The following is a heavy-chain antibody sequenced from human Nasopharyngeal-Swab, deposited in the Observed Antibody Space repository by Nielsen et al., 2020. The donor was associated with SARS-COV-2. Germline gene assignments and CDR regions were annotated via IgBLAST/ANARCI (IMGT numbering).Heavy chain of an antibody. D-gene: IGHD3-16*01. CDR1: GYTFTQYA. Sequence: ASVKVSCKSSGYTFTQYAIHWVRQAPGQGLEWMGWINAGNGDTKYSQKIQDRVTITSDTSATTVYMQLSSLTSEDTAVYFCARDRTFVAGAPPFDIWGQETMVTVSS. J-gene: IGHJ3*02. CDR3: ARDRTFVAGAPPFDI. CDR2: INAGNGDT. V-gene: IGHV1-3*01.